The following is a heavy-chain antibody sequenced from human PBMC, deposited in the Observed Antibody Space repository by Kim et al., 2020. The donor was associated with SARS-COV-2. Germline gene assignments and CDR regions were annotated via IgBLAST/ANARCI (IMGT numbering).Heavy chain of an antibody. Sequence: SETLSLTCTVSGGSISSSSYYWGWIRQPPGKGLEWIGSIYYSGSTYYNPSLKSRVTISVDTSKNQFSLKLSSVTAADTAVYYCARIYCSGGSCYRRSFDYWGQGTLVTVSS. V-gene: IGHV4-39*07. D-gene: IGHD2-15*01. CDR2: IYYSGST. CDR1: GGSISSSSYY. J-gene: IGHJ4*02. CDR3: ARIYCSGGSCYRRSFDY.